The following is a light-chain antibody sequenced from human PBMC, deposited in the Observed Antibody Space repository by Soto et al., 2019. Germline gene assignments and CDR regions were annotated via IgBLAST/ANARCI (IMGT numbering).Light chain of an antibody. J-gene: IGKJ4*01. CDR2: AAS. CDR1: QDISSW. CDR3: QQTSSFPLT. V-gene: IGKV1-12*01. Sequence: DIQMTQSPSSVSASVGDRVTITCRASQDISSWLAWYQQKPGKATKLLIYAASSLQSGVPSRFSGSASGTDFTLTISTLQPEDFASYYCQQTSSFPLTFGGGTKVEIK.